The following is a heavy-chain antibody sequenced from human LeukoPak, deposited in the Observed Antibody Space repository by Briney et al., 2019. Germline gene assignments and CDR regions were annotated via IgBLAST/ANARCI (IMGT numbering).Heavy chain of an antibody. V-gene: IGHV3-23*01. CDR3: ARGLSSSWYGARFDY. J-gene: IGHJ4*02. CDR1: GFTFSSYA. CDR2: ISGSGGET. Sequence: PGGSLRLYCAASGFTFSSYAMSWVRQAPGKGLEWVSGISGSGGETHYADSVKGRFTISRDNSKNTLYLQMNSLRAEDTAVYYCARGLSSSWYGARFDYWGQGTLVTVSS. D-gene: IGHD6-13*01.